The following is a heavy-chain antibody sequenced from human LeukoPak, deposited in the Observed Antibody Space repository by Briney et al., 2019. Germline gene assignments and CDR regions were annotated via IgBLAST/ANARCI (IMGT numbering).Heavy chain of an antibody. D-gene: IGHD3-22*01. CDR2: ISAYNGNT. Sequence: ASVKVSCMASGYTFPSYGISWVRQAPGQGLEWMGWISAYNGNTNYAQKLQGRVTMTTDTSTSTAYMELRSLRSDDTAVYYCARGYYYDSSGYYQYWGQGTLVTVSS. CDR1: GYTFPSYG. J-gene: IGHJ4*02. V-gene: IGHV1-18*01. CDR3: ARGYYYDSSGYYQY.